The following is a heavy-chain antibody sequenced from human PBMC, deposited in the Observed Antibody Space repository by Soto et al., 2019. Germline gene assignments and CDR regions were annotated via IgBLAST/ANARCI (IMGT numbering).Heavy chain of an antibody. Sequence: QVQLVQSGAEVKKPGSSVKVSCKASGGTFSSYAISWVRQAPGQGLEWMGGIIPIFGTANYAQKFQGRVTITADESTSTAYMELSSLRSEDTAVYYCARDRVGRTGTTGDFDYWGQGTLVTVSS. CDR3: ARDRVGRTGTTGDFDY. CDR1: GGTFSSYA. V-gene: IGHV1-69*12. CDR2: IIPIFGTA. J-gene: IGHJ4*02. D-gene: IGHD1-1*01.